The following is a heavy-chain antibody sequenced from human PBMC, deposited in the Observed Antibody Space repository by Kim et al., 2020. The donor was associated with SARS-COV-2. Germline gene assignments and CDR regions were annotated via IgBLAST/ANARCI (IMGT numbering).Heavy chain of an antibody. V-gene: IGHV3-23*01. CDR2: T. J-gene: IGHJ4*02. D-gene: IGHD2-8*01. CDR3: AQDYGTNPFDS. Sequence: TPYADAGDGRFAISRGNARNHLYLRLNSVRSEDTAIYYCAQDYGTNPFDSWGQGTLVTVSS.